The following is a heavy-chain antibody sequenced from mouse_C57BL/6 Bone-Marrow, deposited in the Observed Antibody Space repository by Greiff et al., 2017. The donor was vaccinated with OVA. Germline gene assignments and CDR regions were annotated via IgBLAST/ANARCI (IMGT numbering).Heavy chain of an antibody. CDR1: GFTFTNYY. CDR3: ARYKRYYFDY. CDR2: IRNKANGYTT. V-gene: IGHV7-3*01. J-gene: IGHJ2*01. Sequence: EVQLVESGGGLVQPGGSLSLSCAASGFTFTNYYMSWVRQPPGKALEWLGFIRNKANGYTTEYSASVKGRFTISRDNSQSILYLQMNALRAEDSANYYCARYKRYYFDYWGQGNTLTVSS.